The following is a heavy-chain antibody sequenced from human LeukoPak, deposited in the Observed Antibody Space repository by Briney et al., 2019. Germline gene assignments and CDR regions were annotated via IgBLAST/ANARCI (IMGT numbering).Heavy chain of an antibody. J-gene: IGHJ4*02. CDR2: IKSKTDGGTT. CDR3: STGPTRISMIRGVVITDY. CDR1: GFTFSNAW. V-gene: IGHV3-15*01. D-gene: IGHD3-10*01. Sequence: GGSLRLSCAASGFTFSNAWMSWVRQAPGKGLEWVGRIKSKTDGGTTDYAAPVKGRFTISRDDSKNTLYLQMNRLKTEDTAVYYCSTGPTRISMIRGVVITDYCGQGALVTASS.